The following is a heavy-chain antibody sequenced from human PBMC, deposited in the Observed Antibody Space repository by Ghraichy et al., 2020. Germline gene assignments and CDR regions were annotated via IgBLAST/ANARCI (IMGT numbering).Heavy chain of an antibody. J-gene: IGHJ4*02. CDR2: IYYTGST. V-gene: IGHV4-39*01. CDR1: GGSIISNNYY. Sequence: SQTLSLTCTVSGGSIISNNYYWGWIRQPPGKGLEWIGSIYYTGSTYYKPSLKSRVTISVDTSKKQFSLKLSSVTAADTAVYYCASELYSGNYYPAYWGQGTLVTVSS. D-gene: IGHD1-26*01. CDR3: ASELYSGNYYPAY.